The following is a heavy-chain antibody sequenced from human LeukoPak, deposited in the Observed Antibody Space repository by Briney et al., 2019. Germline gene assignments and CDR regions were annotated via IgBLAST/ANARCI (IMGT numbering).Heavy chain of an antibody. CDR3: ARVVLWFGEFPPNWFDP. Sequence: KTSETLSLTCTVSGGSISSGGYYWSWIRQHPGKGLEWIGYIYYSGSTYYNPSLKSRVTISVDTSMNQFSLKLSSVTAADTAVYYCARVVLWFGEFPPNWFDPWGQGTLVTVSS. V-gene: IGHV4-31*03. J-gene: IGHJ5*02. D-gene: IGHD3-10*01. CDR2: IYYSGST. CDR1: GGSISSGGYY.